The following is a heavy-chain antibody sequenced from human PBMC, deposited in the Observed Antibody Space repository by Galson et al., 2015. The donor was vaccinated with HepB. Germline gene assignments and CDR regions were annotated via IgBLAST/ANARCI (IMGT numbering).Heavy chain of an antibody. CDR2: TYYRSKWYN. CDR1: GDSVSGYSAT. Sequence: CAISGDSVSGYSATWNWIRQSPPRRLEWLGRTYYRSKWYNDYAVSVKSRITINPDTSKNQFSLQMNSMTPEDTAVYYCARNPPRNSSYSCGWYYYYGMDVWGQGTTVTVSS. J-gene: IGHJ6*02. D-gene: IGHD6-19*01. CDR3: ARNPPRNSSYSCGWYYYYGMDV. V-gene: IGHV6-1*01.